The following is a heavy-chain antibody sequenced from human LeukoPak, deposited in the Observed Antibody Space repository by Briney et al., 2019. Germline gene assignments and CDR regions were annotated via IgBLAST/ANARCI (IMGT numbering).Heavy chain of an antibody. D-gene: IGHD3-16*01. CDR3: ARDWAHGSFDF. CDR2: INPGIFTT. V-gene: IGHV1-46*01. Sequence: ASVKVPCKALGYPFTAFSLHWVRQAPGQGPEWMAIINPGIFTTTYAQKLQDRITVTSDTSTATVYMELRSLRLEDTAVYFCARDWAHGSFDFWGQGTLVTVSS. CDR1: GYPFTAFS. J-gene: IGHJ4*02.